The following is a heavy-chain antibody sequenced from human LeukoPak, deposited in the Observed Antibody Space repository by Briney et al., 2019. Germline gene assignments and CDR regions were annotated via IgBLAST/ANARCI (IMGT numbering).Heavy chain of an antibody. D-gene: IGHD6-13*01. CDR1: GGSISSYY. J-gene: IGHJ6*03. Sequence: PSETLSLTCTVSGGSISSYYWSWIRQPAGKGLEWIGRIYTSGSTNYNPSLKSRVTMSVDTSKNQFSLKLSSVTAADTAVYYCARDVQQLLRVGYYYYYYYMDVWGKGTTVTVSS. CDR3: ARDVQQLLRVGYYYYYYYMDV. CDR2: IYTSGST. V-gene: IGHV4-4*07.